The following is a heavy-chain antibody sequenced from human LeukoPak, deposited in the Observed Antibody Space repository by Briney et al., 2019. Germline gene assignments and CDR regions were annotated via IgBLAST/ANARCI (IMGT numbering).Heavy chain of an antibody. CDR2: ISSSGSTI. Sequence: GSLRLSCAASGFTFSDYYMSWIRQAPGKGLEWVSHISSSGSTIYYADSVKGRFTISRDNARNSLYLQMNSLRAEDTAVYYCARDYDILTGSLVYWGQGTLVTVSS. V-gene: IGHV3-11*01. CDR3: ARDYDILTGSLVY. CDR1: GFTFSDYY. D-gene: IGHD3-9*01. J-gene: IGHJ4*02.